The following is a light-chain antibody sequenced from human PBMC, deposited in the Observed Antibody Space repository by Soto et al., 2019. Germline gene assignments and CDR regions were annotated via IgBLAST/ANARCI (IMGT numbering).Light chain of an antibody. V-gene: IGKV1-5*03. Sequence: DIHMTQSPSSLSVSVGDRFTITCRTIQNINAWLAWYQQRPGQAPKLLIYKASTLKSGVPSRFSGSGSGTEFTLTISSLQPDDFATYYCQQYNSYSETFGQGTKVDIK. J-gene: IGKJ1*01. CDR1: QNINAW. CDR2: KAS. CDR3: QQYNSYSET.